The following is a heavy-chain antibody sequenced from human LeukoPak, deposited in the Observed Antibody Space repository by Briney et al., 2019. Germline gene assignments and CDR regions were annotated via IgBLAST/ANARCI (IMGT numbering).Heavy chain of an antibody. CDR2: IYYSGST. V-gene: IGHV4-59*01. Sequence: PSETLSLTCAVYGGSFSGYFWSWIRQLPGKGLEWIGYIYYSGSTNYNPSLKSRVTISVDTSKNQFSLNLSSVTAADTAVYYCARGEYCSGGSCSGDWYFDLWGRGTLVTVSS. CDR1: GGSFSGYF. D-gene: IGHD2-15*01. J-gene: IGHJ2*01. CDR3: ARGEYCSGGSCSGDWYFDL.